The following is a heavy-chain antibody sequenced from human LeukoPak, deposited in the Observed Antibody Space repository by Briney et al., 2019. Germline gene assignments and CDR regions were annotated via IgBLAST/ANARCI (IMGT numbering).Heavy chain of an antibody. Sequence: GGSLRLSCAASGFTFSSHAMSWVRQAPGKGLEWVSAISGSGGSTYYADSVKGRFTISRDNSKNTLYLQMNSLRAEDTAVYYCAKGGYSGYDFNYYYGMDVWGQGTTVTVSS. CDR1: GFTFSSHA. CDR2: ISGSGGST. J-gene: IGHJ6*02. V-gene: IGHV3-23*01. D-gene: IGHD5-12*01. CDR3: AKGGYSGYDFNYYYGMDV.